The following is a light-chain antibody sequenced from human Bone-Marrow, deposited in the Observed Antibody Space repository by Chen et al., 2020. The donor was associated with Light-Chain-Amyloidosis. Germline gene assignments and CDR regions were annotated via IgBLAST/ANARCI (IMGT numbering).Light chain of an antibody. V-gene: IGLV2-14*01. CDR1: RSDVGGDNH. J-gene: IGLJ1*01. CDR2: EVT. CDR3: SSYTITDTLV. Sequence: QSALTQPASVSGSPGQSITISCTGTRSDVGGDNHVPWYQQHPDKAPKRMIYEVTNRPSWVPDRFSGSKSVNTASLTISGLQTEDEADYFCSSYTITDTLVFGSGTRVTVL.